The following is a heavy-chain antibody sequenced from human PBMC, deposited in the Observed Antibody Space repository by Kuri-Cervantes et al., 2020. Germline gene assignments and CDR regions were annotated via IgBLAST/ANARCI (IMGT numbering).Heavy chain of an antibody. V-gene: IGHV1-69*05. CDR1: GGTFSSYA. CDR2: IIPIFGTA. Sequence: SVKVSCKASGGTFSSYAINWVRQAPGQGLEWMGGIIPIFGTANYAQKFQGRVTITTDESTRTAYMELSSLRSEDTAVYYCARGTLSGTHDYWGQGTLVTVSS. D-gene: IGHD3-10*01. CDR3: ARGTLSGTHDY. J-gene: IGHJ4*02.